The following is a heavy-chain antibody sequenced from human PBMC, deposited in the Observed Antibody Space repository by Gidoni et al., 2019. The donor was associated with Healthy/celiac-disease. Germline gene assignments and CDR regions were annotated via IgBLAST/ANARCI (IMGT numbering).Heavy chain of an antibody. J-gene: IGHJ2*01. Sequence: EVQLVESGGGLVQPGGSLKRSCAASGFTFSGSAMHWVRQASGKGLEWVGRIRSKANSYATAYAASVKGRFTISRDDSKNTAYLQMNSLKTEDTAVYYCTRHWPYMDWYFDLWGRGTLVTVSS. CDR3: TRHWPYMDWYFDL. CDR1: GFTFSGSA. D-gene: IGHD1-20*01. CDR2: IRSKANSYAT. V-gene: IGHV3-73*02.